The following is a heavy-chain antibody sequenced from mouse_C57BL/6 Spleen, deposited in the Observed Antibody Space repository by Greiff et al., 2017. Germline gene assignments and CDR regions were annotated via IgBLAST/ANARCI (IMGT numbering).Heavy chain of an antibody. Sequence: EVQLQQSGPGLVKPSQSLSLTCSVTGYSFTSGYYWNWIRQFPGNKLEWMGYISYDGSNNYNPSFKNRISITRDTSKNPFFLKLSSMTTEDTATYYCAVLLRPLYAMDYWGQGTSVTVSS. V-gene: IGHV3-6*01. D-gene: IGHD1-1*01. J-gene: IGHJ4*01. CDR3: AVLLRPLYAMDY. CDR1: GYSFTSGYY. CDR2: ISYDGSN.